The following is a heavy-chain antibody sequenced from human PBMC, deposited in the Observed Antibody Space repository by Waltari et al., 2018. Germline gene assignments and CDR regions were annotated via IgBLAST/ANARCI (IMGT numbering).Heavy chain of an antibody. V-gene: IGHV3-53*04. Sequence: EVRLVESGGDLVQPGGSLRLSCSASGITVRYNYMSWVRQAPGKGLEWVSIIYMAGTTYYADSVKGRFTVSRHDSTNTLYLQMSSLRPEDTAIYYCASGWRKHFFQHWGQGALVTVSS. CDR3: ASGWRKHFFQH. D-gene: IGHD6-19*01. CDR2: IYMAGTT. CDR1: GITVRYNY. J-gene: IGHJ4*02.